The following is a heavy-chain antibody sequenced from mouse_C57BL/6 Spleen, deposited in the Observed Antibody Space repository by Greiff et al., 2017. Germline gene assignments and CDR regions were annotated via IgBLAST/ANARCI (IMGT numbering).Heavy chain of an antibody. V-gene: IGHV1-69*01. CDR3: ARSGQLRLPFDY. Sequence: QVQLQQPGAELVMPGASVKLSCKASGYTFTSYWMHWVKQRPGQGLEWIGEIDPSDSYTNYNQKFKGKSTLTVDKSSSTAYMHLSSLTSEDSAVYYCARSGQLRLPFDYWGQGTTLTVSS. CDR2: IDPSDSYT. CDR1: GYTFTSYW. J-gene: IGHJ2*01. D-gene: IGHD3-2*02.